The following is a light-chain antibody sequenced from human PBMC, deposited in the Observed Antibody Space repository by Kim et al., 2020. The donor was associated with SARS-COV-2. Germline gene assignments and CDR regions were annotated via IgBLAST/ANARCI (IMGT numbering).Light chain of an antibody. Sequence: LSPGERATLSCRASQDISRYIAWYQQKAGQAPRLLIYDASNRVTGIPARFSGSGSGTDFTLTISSLEPEDFAFYYCQQRSRWPITFGQGTRLEIK. CDR3: QQRSRWPIT. J-gene: IGKJ5*01. CDR2: DAS. V-gene: IGKV3-11*01. CDR1: QDISRY.